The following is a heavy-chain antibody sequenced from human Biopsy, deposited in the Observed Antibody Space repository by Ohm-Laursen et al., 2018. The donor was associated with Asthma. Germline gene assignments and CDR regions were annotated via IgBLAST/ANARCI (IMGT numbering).Heavy chain of an antibody. J-gene: IGHJ4*02. D-gene: IGHD2-2*01. CDR2: INSVFGTT. CDR1: GGTFNTYV. Sequence: GASVTVSCKSLGGTFNTYVIGWARQAPGQGLEWKGGINSVFGTTTYPQKFQVRVTITADDSTSTVYMELSSLRSEDTAVYYCARKAGSCISRTCYSLDFWGQGTLVTVSS. V-gene: IGHV1-69*13. CDR3: ARKAGSCISRTCYSLDF.